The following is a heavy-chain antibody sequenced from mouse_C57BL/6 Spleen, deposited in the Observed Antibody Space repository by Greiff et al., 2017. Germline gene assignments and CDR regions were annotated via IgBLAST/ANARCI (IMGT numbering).Heavy chain of an antibody. D-gene: IGHD1-1*01. CDR2: IYPGDGDT. V-gene: IGHV1-80*01. CDR3: ARSDTTVVADYAMDY. CDR1: GYAFSSYW. J-gene: IGHJ4*01. Sequence: QVQLQQSGAELVKPGASVKISCKASGYAFSSYWMNWVKQRPGKGLEWIGQIYPGDGDTNYNGKFKGKATLTADKSSSTAYMQLSSLTSEDSAVYFCARSDTTVVADYAMDYWGQGTSVTVSS.